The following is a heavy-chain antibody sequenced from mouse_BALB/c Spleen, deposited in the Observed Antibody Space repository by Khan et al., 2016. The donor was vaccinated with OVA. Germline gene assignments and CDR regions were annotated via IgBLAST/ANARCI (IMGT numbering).Heavy chain of an antibody. CDR1: GYTFTNYW. CDR2: IYPSASYT. CDR3: SREVGTKAY. Sequence: QVQLQQPGAELVRPGTSVKLSCKASGYTFTNYWINWVKQRPGQGLEWIGNIYPSASYTNYNQNFKDKATLTVDTSSSTAYMQLSSPTSEDSAVYSCSREVGTKAYWGHGTLVTVSA. D-gene: IGHD1-1*02. V-gene: IGHV1-59*01. J-gene: IGHJ3*01.